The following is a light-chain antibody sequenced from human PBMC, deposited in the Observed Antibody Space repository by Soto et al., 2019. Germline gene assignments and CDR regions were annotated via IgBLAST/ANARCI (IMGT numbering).Light chain of an antibody. CDR3: QSYDIKLSSPG. CDR2: ANT. J-gene: IGLJ2*01. Sequence: QSVMTQPPSVSGAQGQRVTISCAGNTSNIGAGYDVHWYQQFPGTAPRLVIHANTNRPSGVPDRVSGSKSGTSASLAITGLKADDEGDYHCQSYDIKLSSPGFGGGPKLTVL. CDR1: TSNIGAGYD. V-gene: IGLV1-40*01.